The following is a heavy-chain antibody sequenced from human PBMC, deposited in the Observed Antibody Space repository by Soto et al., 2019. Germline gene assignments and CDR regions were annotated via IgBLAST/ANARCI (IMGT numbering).Heavy chain of an antibody. Sequence: SVKVSCKASGGAFSSYAISWVRQASGQGLEWMGGILPSFGTPNYAQKFQGRVTITADESTSTVYMEVSSLRSDDTAVYYCARVRAAGYYYYGMDVWGQGTTVTVSS. CDR2: ILPSFGTP. V-gene: IGHV1-69*13. CDR3: ARVRAAGYYYYGMDV. D-gene: IGHD6-25*01. J-gene: IGHJ6*02. CDR1: GGAFSSYA.